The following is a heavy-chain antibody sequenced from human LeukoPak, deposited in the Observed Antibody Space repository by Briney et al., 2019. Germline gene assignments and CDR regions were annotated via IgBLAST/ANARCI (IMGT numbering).Heavy chain of an antibody. CDR1: GFTFSSYS. CDR2: IKQDGSEK. V-gene: IGHV3-7*01. J-gene: IGHJ4*02. Sequence: GGSLRLSCAASGFTFSSYSMNWVRQAPGKGLEWVANIKQDGSEKYYVDSVKGRFTISRDNAKNSLYLQMNSLRAEDTAVYYCARDKSKARWDYWGQGTLVTVSS. D-gene: IGHD4-23*01. CDR3: ARDKSKARWDY.